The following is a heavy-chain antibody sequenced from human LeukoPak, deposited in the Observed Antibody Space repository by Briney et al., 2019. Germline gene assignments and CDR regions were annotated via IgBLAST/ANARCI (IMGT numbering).Heavy chain of an antibody. CDR1: AFTFSTYG. V-gene: IGHV3-33*01. CDR2: IWPEGSNK. CDR3: ARANGDYGLFDY. Sequence: GRSLRLSCAASAFTFSTYGMHWVRQAPGKGLEWVAVIWPEGSNKYYADSVKGRFTISRDNSKNTLYLQMISLRAEDTAMYYCARANGDYGLFDYWGQGTLVTVSS. D-gene: IGHD4-17*01. J-gene: IGHJ4*02.